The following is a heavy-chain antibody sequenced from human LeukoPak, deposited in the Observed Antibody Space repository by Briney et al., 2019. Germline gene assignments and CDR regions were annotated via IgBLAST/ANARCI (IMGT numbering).Heavy chain of an antibody. J-gene: IGHJ4*02. CDR1: GFTFSRYW. Sequence: GGSLRLSCAASGFTFSRYWMSWFRQAPGKGLEWVGFTRSKAYGGTTEYAASVKGRFTISRDDSKSIAYLQMNSLKTEDTAVYYCTSVPYGEIRGYSGYVPSNWGQGTLVTVSS. D-gene: IGHD5-12*01. CDR2: TRSKAYGGTT. V-gene: IGHV3-49*03. CDR3: TSVPYGEIRGYSGYVPSN.